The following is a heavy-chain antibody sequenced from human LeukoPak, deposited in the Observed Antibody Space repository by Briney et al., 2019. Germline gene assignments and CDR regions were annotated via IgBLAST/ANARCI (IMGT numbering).Heavy chain of an antibody. Sequence: PGRSLRLSCAASGFTFSSYGMHWVRQAPGKGLEWVAVIWYDGSNKYYADSVKGRFTISRDNSKNSLYLQMNSLRAEDTAVYYCARDEAAAGPRPFDYWGQGTLVTVSS. J-gene: IGHJ4*02. V-gene: IGHV3-33*01. CDR2: IWYDGSNK. CDR1: GFTFSSYG. CDR3: ARDEAAAGPRPFDY. D-gene: IGHD6-13*01.